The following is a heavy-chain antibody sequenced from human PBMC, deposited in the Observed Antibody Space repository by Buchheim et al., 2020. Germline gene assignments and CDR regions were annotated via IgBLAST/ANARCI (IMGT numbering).Heavy chain of an antibody. CDR1: GFTFSSYS. Sequence: EVQLVESGGGLVQPGGSLRLSCAASGFTFSSYSMNWVRQAPGKGLEWVSALSGSGGSTYYADSVKGRFTISRDNSKNTVYLQMTSLIAEDTAVFYCAKSSVTRLDEYDFYYYMDVWGKGTT. CDR2: LSGSGGST. J-gene: IGHJ6*03. D-gene: IGHD3-3*01. V-gene: IGHV3-23*04. CDR3: AKSSVTRLDEYDFYYYMDV.